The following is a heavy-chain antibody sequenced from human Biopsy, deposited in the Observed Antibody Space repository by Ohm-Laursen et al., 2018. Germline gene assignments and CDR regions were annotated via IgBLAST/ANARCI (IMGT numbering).Heavy chain of an antibody. J-gene: IGHJ3*02. D-gene: IGHD3-22*01. CDR1: GFTFSTYW. CDR2: INTDGTTT. Sequence: SLRLSCAASGFTFSTYWMHWVRQVPGKGLVWVSRINTDGTTTTHADSARGRFTISRDNAKNTLYLQMTSLRAEDTAFYYCARDDTSGGVAFDIWGRGTMVTVSS. CDR3: ARDDTSGGVAFDI. V-gene: IGHV3-74*01.